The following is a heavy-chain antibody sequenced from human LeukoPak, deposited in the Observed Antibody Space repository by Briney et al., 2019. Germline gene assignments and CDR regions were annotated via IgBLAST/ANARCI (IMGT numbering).Heavy chain of an antibody. CDR3: AKDESTGGFAPGYFYGMGV. V-gene: IGHV3-9*01. D-gene: IGHD3-16*01. Sequence: GRSLRLSCVVSGFRFDDYGMHWVRQAPGKGLEWVSGISWSGATTGYADSVKGRFTISRDSAKNSLYLQMDSLRVGDTGLYYCAKDESTGGFAPGYFYGMGVWGQGTTVTVSS. CDR1: GFRFDDYG. J-gene: IGHJ6*02. CDR2: ISWSGATT.